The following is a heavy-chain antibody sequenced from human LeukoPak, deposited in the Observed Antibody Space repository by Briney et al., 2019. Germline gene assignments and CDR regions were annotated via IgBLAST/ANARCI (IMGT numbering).Heavy chain of an antibody. Sequence: GGSLRLSCAASGFSFSSYEMNWVRQVPGKGLVWVSRINSDGSSTSYADSVTGRFTISRDNAKNTLYLQMNSLRAEDTAVYYCARTLNYAFDIWGQGTMVTVSS. J-gene: IGHJ3*02. CDR1: GFSFSSYE. CDR2: INSDGSST. CDR3: ARTLNYAFDI. V-gene: IGHV3-74*01. D-gene: IGHD1-7*01.